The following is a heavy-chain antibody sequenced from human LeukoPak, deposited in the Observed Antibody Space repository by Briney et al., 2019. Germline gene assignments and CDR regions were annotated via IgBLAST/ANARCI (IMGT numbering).Heavy chain of an antibody. CDR2: IKSKTDDRTT. Sequence: GGSLRLSRAASGFTFSNARMSWVRQAPGRGLEWVGRIKSKTDDRTTDYAAPVKGRFTISRDDSKNTPCLQMNSLKTEDTAVYYCTTDAYCSGGSCYDFDYWGQGTLVTVSS. J-gene: IGHJ4*02. V-gene: IGHV3-15*01. CDR3: TTDAYCSGGSCYDFDY. CDR1: GFTFSNAR. D-gene: IGHD2-15*01.